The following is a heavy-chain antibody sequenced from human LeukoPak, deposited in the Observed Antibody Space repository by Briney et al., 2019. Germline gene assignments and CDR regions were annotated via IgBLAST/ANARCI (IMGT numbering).Heavy chain of an antibody. Sequence: SVKVSCKASGGTFSSYAISWVRQAPGQGLEWMGGIIPIFGTTNYAQKFQGRVTITADESTSTAYMELSSLRSEDTAVYYCARVASSSWHSDAFDIWGQGTMVTVSS. CDR3: ARVASSSWHSDAFDI. CDR2: IIPIFGTT. D-gene: IGHD6-13*01. J-gene: IGHJ3*02. V-gene: IGHV1-69*13. CDR1: GGTFSSYA.